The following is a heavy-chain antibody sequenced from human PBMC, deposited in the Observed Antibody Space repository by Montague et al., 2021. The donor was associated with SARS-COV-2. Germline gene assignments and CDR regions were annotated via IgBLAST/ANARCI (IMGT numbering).Heavy chain of an antibody. V-gene: IGHV4-61*02. CDR3: ARQLAGFWSGYFDY. CDR2: MYTSGST. J-gene: IGHJ4*02. CDR1: GGSISSGSYY. D-gene: IGHD3-3*01. Sequence: TLSLTCTVSGGSISSGSYYWSWIRQPAGNLLEWIGRMYTSGSTNYNPSLKSRVTISVDTSKNQFSLKLSSVTAADTAGYYCARQLAGFWSGYFDYWGQGTLVTVSS.